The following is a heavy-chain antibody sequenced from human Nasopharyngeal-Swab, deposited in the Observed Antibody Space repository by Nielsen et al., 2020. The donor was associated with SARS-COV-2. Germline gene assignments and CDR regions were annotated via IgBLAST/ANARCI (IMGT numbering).Heavy chain of an antibody. J-gene: IGHJ4*02. CDR3: ASLSSSSWFFDY. Sequence: LSLTCAVSEFTFSHYGMNWVRQAPGKGLEWVAVISDDGNNKYYADSVKGRFTISRDDSKNTLYLQMNSLRAEDTAMYYCASLSSSSWFFDYWGQGTLVTVSS. CDR2: ISDDGNNK. CDR1: EFTFSHYG. V-gene: IGHV3-30*03. D-gene: IGHD6-13*01.